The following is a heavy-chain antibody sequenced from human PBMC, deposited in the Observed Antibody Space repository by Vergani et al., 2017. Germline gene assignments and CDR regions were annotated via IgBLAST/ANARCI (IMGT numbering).Heavy chain of an antibody. J-gene: IGHJ3*02. V-gene: IGHV1-69*08. CDR3: ARDMSGTIGGAFDI. Sequence: QVQLVQSGAEVKKPGSSVKVSCKASGGTFSSYTISWVRQAPGQGLEWMGRIIPILGIANYAQKFQGRVTITADESTSTAYMELSSLRSEDTAVYYCARDMSGTIGGAFDIWGQGTMVTVSS. CDR1: GGTFSSYT. D-gene: IGHD1-26*01. CDR2: IIPILGIA.